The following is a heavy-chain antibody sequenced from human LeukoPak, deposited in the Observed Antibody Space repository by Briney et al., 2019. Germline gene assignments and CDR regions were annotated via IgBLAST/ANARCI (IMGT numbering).Heavy chain of an antibody. V-gene: IGHV4-38-2*02. CDR2: IYRSGST. D-gene: IGHD5-18*01. Sequence: PSETLSLTCTVSGYSFSSAYYWGCIRQPPGKGQEWIGSIYRSGSTNYAPSLKGRVTISVDTSKNQFSLRLGFVTAADTAIYYCARHIGTPGYSYGHYFDYWGQGTLVTVSS. CDR3: ARHIGTPGYSYGHYFDY. CDR1: GYSFSSAYY. J-gene: IGHJ4*02.